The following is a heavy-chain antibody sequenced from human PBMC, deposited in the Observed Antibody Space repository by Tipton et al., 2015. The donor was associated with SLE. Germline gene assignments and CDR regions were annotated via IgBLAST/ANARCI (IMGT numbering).Heavy chain of an antibody. Sequence: TLSLTCTVSGGSISSQYWSWIRQPPGKGLEWIGYISYSGYTNYNPSLKSRVTISVDTSKNQFSLKLSSVTAADTAVYYCARGKDYYYMDVWGKGTTVTVSS. D-gene: IGHD3-10*01. CDR2: ISYSGYT. J-gene: IGHJ6*03. CDR3: ARGKDYYYMDV. CDR1: GGSISSQY. V-gene: IGHV4-59*11.